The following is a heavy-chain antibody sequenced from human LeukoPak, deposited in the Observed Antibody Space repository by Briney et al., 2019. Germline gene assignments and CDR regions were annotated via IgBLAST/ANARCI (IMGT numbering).Heavy chain of an antibody. J-gene: IGHJ6*02. Sequence: GGSLRLSCAASGFTFSSYGMHWVRQAPGKGLEWVAVIWYDGSNKYYADSVKGRFTISRDNSKNTLYLQMNSLRAEDTAVYYCAGDQVVITWSTYYYYYGMDVWGQGTTVTVSS. V-gene: IGHV3-33*01. CDR3: AGDQVVITWSTYYYYYGMDV. CDR2: IWYDGSNK. D-gene: IGHD3-22*01. CDR1: GFTFSSYG.